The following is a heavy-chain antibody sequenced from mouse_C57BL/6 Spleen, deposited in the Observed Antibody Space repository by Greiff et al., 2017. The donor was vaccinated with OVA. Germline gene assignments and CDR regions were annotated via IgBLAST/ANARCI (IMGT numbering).Heavy chain of an antibody. CDR2: ISSGSSTI. CDR3: ARDDYYAVDY. V-gene: IGHV5-17*01. CDR1: GFTFSDYG. Sequence: EVKLVESGGGLVKPGGSLKLSCAASGFTFSDYGMHWVRQAPEKGLEWVAYISSGSSTIYYADTVKGRFTISRDNAKNTLFLQMTSLRSEDTAMYYCARDDYYAVDYWGQGTSVTVSS. J-gene: IGHJ4*01.